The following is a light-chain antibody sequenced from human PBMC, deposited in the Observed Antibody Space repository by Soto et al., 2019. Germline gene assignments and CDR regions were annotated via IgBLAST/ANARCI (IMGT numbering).Light chain of an antibody. CDR1: SGDVGHYNY. J-gene: IGLJ3*02. Sequence: QSVLTQPASVSGSPGQSLTISCTGSSGDVGHYNYVSWYQQHPGKAPKLMIYEVSNRPSGVSNRFTGSKSGNTASLIISGLQAEYESAYYCTSYTTSRIWVFGGGTKLTVL. CDR2: EVS. CDR3: TSYTTSRIWV. V-gene: IGLV2-14*01.